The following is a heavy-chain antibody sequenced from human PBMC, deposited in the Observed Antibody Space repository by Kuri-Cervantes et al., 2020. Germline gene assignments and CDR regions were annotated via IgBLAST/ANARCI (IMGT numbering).Heavy chain of an antibody. CDR1: GFTFSSYA. V-gene: IGHV3-30-3*01. Sequence: EGSLRLSCAASGFTFSSYAMHWVRQAPGKGLEWVAVISYDGSNKYYADSVKGLFTISRDNSKNTLYLQMNSLRAEDTAVYYCAKDTITFGGVIVSWGAFDIWGQGTMVTVSS. J-gene: IGHJ3*02. CDR3: AKDTITFGGVIVSWGAFDI. CDR2: ISYDGSNK. D-gene: IGHD3-16*02.